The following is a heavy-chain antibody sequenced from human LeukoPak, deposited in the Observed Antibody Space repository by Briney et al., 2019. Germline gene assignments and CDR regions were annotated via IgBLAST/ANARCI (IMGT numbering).Heavy chain of an antibody. V-gene: IGHV4-59*08. CDR2: IYYSGST. CDR1: GASISTYY. CDR3: ARVYPRRGPFDA. J-gene: IGHJ5*02. D-gene: IGHD2/OR15-2a*01. Sequence: SETLSLTCTVSGASISTYYWSWLRQPPGRGLEWIGYIYYSGSTNYNPSLKSRVTISVDTSKNLFSLKLTSVTAADTAMYYCARVYPRRGPFDAWGARALVTVSS.